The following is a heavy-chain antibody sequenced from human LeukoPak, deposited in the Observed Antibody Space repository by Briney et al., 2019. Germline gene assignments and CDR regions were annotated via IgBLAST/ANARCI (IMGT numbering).Heavy chain of an antibody. CDR1: GGSISSGGYY. CDR3: ARGSEIFDY. Sequence: SETLSLTCTVSGGSISSGGYYWSWVRQHPGKGLEWIGFISYGGSTYYNPSLKSRVTISVDTSKTQFSLKLNSVTAADTAVYYCARGSEIFDYWGQGTLVTVSS. J-gene: IGHJ4*02. CDR2: ISYGGST. V-gene: IGHV4-31*03. D-gene: IGHD5-24*01.